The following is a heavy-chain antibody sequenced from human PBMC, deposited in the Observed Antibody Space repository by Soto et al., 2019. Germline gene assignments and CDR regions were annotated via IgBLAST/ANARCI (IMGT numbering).Heavy chain of an antibody. CDR3: AKETYYYDSSGYYFDY. Sequence: EVQLLESGGGLVQPGGSLRLSCAASGFTFSSYAMSWVRQAPGKGLEWVSAISGSGGSTYYADSVKGRFTISRDNSKNTLYLQMNSLRAEDTAVYYCAKETYYYDSSGYYFDYWGQGTLVTVSS. CDR2: ISGSGGST. J-gene: IGHJ4*02. D-gene: IGHD3-22*01. V-gene: IGHV3-23*01. CDR1: GFTFSSYA.